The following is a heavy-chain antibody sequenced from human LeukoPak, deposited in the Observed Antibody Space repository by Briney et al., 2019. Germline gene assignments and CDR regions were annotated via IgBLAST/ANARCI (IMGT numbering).Heavy chain of an antibody. CDR1: GFTLSSYS. Sequence: GGSLRLSCAASGFTLSSYSMNWVRQAPGKGLEWVSSISSSSSYIYYADSVKGRFTISRDNAKNSLYLQMNSLRAEDTAVYYCARGVRKNCSSTSCRYFDYWGQGTLVTVSS. CDR3: ARGVRKNCSSTSCRYFDY. CDR2: ISSSSSYI. J-gene: IGHJ4*02. D-gene: IGHD2-2*01. V-gene: IGHV3-21*01.